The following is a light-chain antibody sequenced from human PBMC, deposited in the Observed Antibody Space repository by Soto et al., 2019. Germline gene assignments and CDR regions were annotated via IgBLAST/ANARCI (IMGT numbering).Light chain of an antibody. CDR1: SNDIGGYNY. Sequence: QSALTQPASVSGSTGRSITFSCTGSSNDIGGYNYVSWYQQQPGKAPKLMIFDVSNRPSGVSYRFSGSKSGNTASLTISGLQAEDAADYYCSSYTSSSTLLFGGGTKLTVL. V-gene: IGLV2-14*01. CDR3: SSYTSSSTLL. J-gene: IGLJ2*01. CDR2: DVS.